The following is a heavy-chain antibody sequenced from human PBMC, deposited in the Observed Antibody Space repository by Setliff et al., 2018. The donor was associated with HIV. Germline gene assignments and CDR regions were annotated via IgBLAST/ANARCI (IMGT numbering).Heavy chain of an antibody. Sequence: GASVKVSCKASGYTFTGYYMHWVRQAPGQGLEWMGWINPNSGGTNYAQKFQGRVTMTRDTSTSTAYMELRSLRSDDTAVYYCARDLFTSGSNRSRQAGYYYYYYMDVWGKGTTVTVSS. D-gene: IGHD3-10*01. CDR2: INPNSGGT. J-gene: IGHJ6*03. V-gene: IGHV1-2*02. CDR3: ARDLFTSGSNRSRQAGYYYYYYMDV. CDR1: GYTFTGYY.